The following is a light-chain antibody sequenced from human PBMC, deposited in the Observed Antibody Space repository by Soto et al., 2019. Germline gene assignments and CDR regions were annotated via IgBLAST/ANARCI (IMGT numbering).Light chain of an antibody. Sequence: ENVLTQSPGTLSLSPGERATLSCRASQSVSSNVAWYQQKPGQAPRLLIYGASTRATGIPARFSGSGSETEFTLTISSLQSEDFAVYYCQQYNNWPPYTFGQGTKVDIK. CDR1: QSVSSN. J-gene: IGKJ2*01. CDR2: GAS. CDR3: QQYNNWPPYT. V-gene: IGKV3-15*01.